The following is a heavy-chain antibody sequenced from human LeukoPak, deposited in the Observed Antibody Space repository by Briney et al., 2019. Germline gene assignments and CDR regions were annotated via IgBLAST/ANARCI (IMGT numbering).Heavy chain of an antibody. CDR2: INPSGGST. D-gene: IGHD5-12*01. CDR3: AXXXAXRESGYDGDVY. CDR1: GYTFTSYY. Sequence: ASVKVSCKASGYTFTSYYMHWVRQAPGQGLEWMGIINPSGGSTSYAQKFQGRVTMTRDTSTSTVYMELSSLRSEDTAVYYCAXXXAXRESGYDGDVYWGQGTLVTVSS. V-gene: IGHV1-46*01. J-gene: IGHJ4*02.